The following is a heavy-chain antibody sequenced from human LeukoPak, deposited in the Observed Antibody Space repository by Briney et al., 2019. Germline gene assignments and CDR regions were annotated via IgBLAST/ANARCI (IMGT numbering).Heavy chain of an antibody. CDR1: GYTFTSYY. J-gene: IGHJ4*02. CDR2: INPSGGST. V-gene: IGHV1-46*01. D-gene: IGHD1-1*01. CDR3: ARDTTRRTFDY. Sequence: ASVKVSCKASGYTFTSYYMHWVRQAPGQGLEWMGIINPSGGSTNYAQKFQGRVTMTRDTSTNTVYMELSSLRSEDTAVYYCARDTTRRTFDYWGQGTLVTVSS.